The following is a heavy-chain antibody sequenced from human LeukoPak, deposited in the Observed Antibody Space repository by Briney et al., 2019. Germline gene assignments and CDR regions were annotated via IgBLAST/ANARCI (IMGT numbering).Heavy chain of an antibody. CDR3: SKAYSTGWHIDS. Sequence: GRSLRLSCAASGFTFDDYAMHWVRQAPGKGLEWVSGISWSSGSIDYADSVKGRFTISRDNAKNSLYLQMNSLRADDTAFYYCSKAYSTGWHIDSWGQGTLVTVSS. CDR1: GFTFDDYA. V-gene: IGHV3-9*01. D-gene: IGHD6-19*01. CDR2: ISWSSGSI. J-gene: IGHJ4*02.